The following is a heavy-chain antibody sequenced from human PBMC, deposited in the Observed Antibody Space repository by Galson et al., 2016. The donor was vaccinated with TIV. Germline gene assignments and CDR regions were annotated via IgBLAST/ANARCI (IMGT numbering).Heavy chain of an antibody. V-gene: IGHV1-69*06. CDR3: SRGRGYYFGSGSSYFYY. CDR1: GGTFSNFV. Sequence: SVKVSCKASGGTFSNFVISWVRQAPGQGLEWMGSINPIFGTANYAQKFQGRVTITADTSTSTIYMELSSLRSEDTAVYYCSRGRGYYFGSGSSYFYYWGQGGLVTVSS. CDR2: INPIFGTA. J-gene: IGHJ4*02. D-gene: IGHD3-10*01.